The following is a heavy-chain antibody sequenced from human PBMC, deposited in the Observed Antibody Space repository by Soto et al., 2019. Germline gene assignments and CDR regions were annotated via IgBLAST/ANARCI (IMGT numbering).Heavy chain of an antibody. CDR3: ARGRIVGAAFDY. J-gene: IGHJ4*02. V-gene: IGHV1-8*01. CDR1: GYTFTSSD. Sequence: QVQLVQSGAEVKKSGASVKVSCKASGYTFTSSDINWVRQATGQGLEWMGWMNPNTGNTGYTQRFQSRVTMTRNISITTAYMELSSLRSDDTAVYYCARGRIVGAAFDYWGQGTLVTVSS. CDR2: MNPNTGNT. D-gene: IGHD1-26*01.